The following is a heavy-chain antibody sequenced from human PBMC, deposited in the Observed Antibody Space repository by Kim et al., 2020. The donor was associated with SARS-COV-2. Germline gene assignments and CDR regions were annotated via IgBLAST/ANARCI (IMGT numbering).Heavy chain of an antibody. D-gene: IGHD5-12*01. V-gene: IGHV3-53*03. J-gene: IGHJ3*02. Sequence: KGRFTISRDNAKNTLYLEMNSLGAEDTAVYYCARGYSGYERVALNDAFDIWGQGTMVTVSS. CDR3: ARGYSGYERVALNDAFDI.